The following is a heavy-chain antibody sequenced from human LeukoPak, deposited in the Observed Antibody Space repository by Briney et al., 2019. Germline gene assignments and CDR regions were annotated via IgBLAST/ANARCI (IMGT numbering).Heavy chain of an antibody. D-gene: IGHD1-26*01. CDR3: AIEQWELKY. CDR2: ISDSGGLT. J-gene: IGHJ4*02. V-gene: IGHV3-23*01. CDR1: GFTFYNSG. Sequence: GGSLRLSCAASGFTFYNSGMGWVRQAPGKGLEWISAISDSGGLTYYADSVKGRFTISRDDSKNTLYLQMNSLKAEDTAVYYCAIEQWELKYWGPGTLVTVSS.